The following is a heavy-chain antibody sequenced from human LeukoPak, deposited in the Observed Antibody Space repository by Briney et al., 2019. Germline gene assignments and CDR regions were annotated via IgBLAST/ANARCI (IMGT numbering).Heavy chain of an antibody. Sequence: ASVKVSCKASVYTFTGYYMHWVRQAPGQGLEWMGWINPNSGGTNYAQKFQGRVTMTRDTSISTAYMELSRLRSDDTAVYYCARYDSGYDYRGIDYWGQGTLVTVSS. D-gene: IGHD5-12*01. J-gene: IGHJ4*02. CDR1: VYTFTGYY. V-gene: IGHV1-2*02. CDR3: ARYDSGYDYRGIDY. CDR2: INPNSGGT.